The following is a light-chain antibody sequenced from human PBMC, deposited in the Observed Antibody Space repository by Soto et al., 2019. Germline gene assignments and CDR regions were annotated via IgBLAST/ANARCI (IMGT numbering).Light chain of an antibody. CDR2: DTT. CDR3: LLSYNGPYV. CDR1: TGAVTNGHY. J-gene: IGLJ1*01. V-gene: IGLV7-46*01. Sequence: QAVVTQEPSLTVSPGGTVTLTCGSSTGAVTNGHYPYWFQQKPGQAPRTLIYDTTNRHSWTPARFSGSLHGGKAALTLSGAQPEDEAEYYCLLSYNGPYVFGTGTKLTVL.